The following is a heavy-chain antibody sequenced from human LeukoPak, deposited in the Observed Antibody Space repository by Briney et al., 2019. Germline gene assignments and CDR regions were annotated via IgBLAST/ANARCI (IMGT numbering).Heavy chain of an antibody. J-gene: IGHJ4*02. Sequence: PGGSLRLSCAASGFTLSSYWMHWVRQAPGKGLVWVSRINTDGSSTSYADSVKGRFTISRDNSKNTLYLQMNSLRAEDTAVYYCARPRYYDSSGYYWYFDYWGQGTLVTVSS. CDR3: ARPRYYDSSGYYWYFDY. CDR2: INTDGSST. V-gene: IGHV3-74*01. CDR1: GFTLSSYW. D-gene: IGHD3-22*01.